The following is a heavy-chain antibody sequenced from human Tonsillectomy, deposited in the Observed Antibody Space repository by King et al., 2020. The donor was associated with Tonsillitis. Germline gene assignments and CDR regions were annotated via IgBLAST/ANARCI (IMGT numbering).Heavy chain of an antibody. D-gene: IGHD2-21*01. CDR2: ISSSSSYI. CDR3: ARVARGDPGWYFDL. CDR1: GFTFSSYS. J-gene: IGHJ2*01. Sequence: VQLVESGGGLVKPAGSLRLSCAASGFTFSSYSMNWVRQAPGKGLEWVSSISSSSSYIYYADSVKGRFTISRDNAKNSLYLQMNSLRAEDTAVYYCARVARGDPGWYFDLWGRGTLVTVSS. V-gene: IGHV3-21*01.